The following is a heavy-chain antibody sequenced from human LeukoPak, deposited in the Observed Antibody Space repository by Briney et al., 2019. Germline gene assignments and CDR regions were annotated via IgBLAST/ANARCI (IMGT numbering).Heavy chain of an antibody. D-gene: IGHD3-10*01. CDR1: GSTFSSYA. CDR2: ISGSGGST. V-gene: IGHV3-23*01. CDR3: AKDLVSGMVRGVTFDY. Sequence: GGSLRLSCAASGSTFSSYAMSWVRQAPGKGLEWVSAISGSGGSTYYADSVKGRFTISRDNSKNTLYLQMNSLRAEDTAVYYCAKDLVSGMVRGVTFDYWGQGTLVTVSS. J-gene: IGHJ4*02.